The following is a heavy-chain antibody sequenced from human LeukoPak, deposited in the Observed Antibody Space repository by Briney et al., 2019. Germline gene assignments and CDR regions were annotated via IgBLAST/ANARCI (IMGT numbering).Heavy chain of an antibody. CDR2: INPSGGST. D-gene: IGHD6-13*01. CDR3: AREEAAAGKNYYYGMDV. J-gene: IGHJ6*02. V-gene: IGHV1-46*01. CDR1: GYTFTGYY. Sequence: GASVKVSCKASGYTFTGYYMHWVRQAPGQGLEWMGIINPSGGSTSYAQKFQGRVTMTRDTSTSTVYMELSSLRSEDTAVYYCAREEAAAGKNYYYGMDVWGQGTTVTVSS.